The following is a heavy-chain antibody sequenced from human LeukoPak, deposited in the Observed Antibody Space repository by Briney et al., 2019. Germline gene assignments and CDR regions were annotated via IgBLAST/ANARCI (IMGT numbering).Heavy chain of an antibody. Sequence: GGSLRLSCAASGFTFSSYEMNWVRQGPGKGLEWVSYISSSGSTIYYADSVKGRFTISRDNAKNSLYLQMNSLRAEDTAVYYCARDGVRGVIANYWGQGTLVTVSS. J-gene: IGHJ4*02. D-gene: IGHD3-10*01. CDR3: ARDGVRGVIANY. CDR2: ISSSGSTI. CDR1: GFTFSSYE. V-gene: IGHV3-48*03.